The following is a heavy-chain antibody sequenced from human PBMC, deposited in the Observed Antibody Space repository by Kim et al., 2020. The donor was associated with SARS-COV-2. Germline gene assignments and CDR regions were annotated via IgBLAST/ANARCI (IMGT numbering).Heavy chain of an antibody. CDR3: TRDKVAIYDFWSGYYSYGEFDY. Sequence: GGSLRLSCTASGFTFGDYAMSWVRQAPGKGLEWVGFIRSKAYGGTTEYAASVKGRFTISRDDSKSIAYLQMNSLKTEDTAVYYCTRDKVAIYDFWSGYYSYGEFDYWGQGTLVTVSS. CDR1: GFTFGDYA. J-gene: IGHJ4*02. V-gene: IGHV3-49*04. CDR2: IRSKAYGGTT. D-gene: IGHD3-3*01.